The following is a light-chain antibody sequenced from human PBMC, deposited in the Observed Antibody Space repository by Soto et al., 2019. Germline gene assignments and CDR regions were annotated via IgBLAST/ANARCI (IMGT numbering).Light chain of an antibody. V-gene: IGLV1-44*01. CDR3: AEWDDSLNGLV. J-gene: IGLJ3*02. Sequence: QSALTQPPSASGTPGQRITISCSGRTSNIGSNIVAWYQHLPGTAPKLLIYDNNQRPSGVPDRFFGSKSGTSASLAISGLQPDDESQYYCAEWDDSLNGLVFGGGTQLTVL. CDR1: TSNIGSNI. CDR2: DNN.